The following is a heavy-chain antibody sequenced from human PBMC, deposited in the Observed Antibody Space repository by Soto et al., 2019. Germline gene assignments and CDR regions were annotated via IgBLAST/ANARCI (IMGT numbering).Heavy chain of an antibody. Sequence: SLRLSCAGSGFTFSTFDIHWVRQAPGKGLEWVSGIGTLSDTFYAASVQGQFTISRQNAKNSVYLQMNSLRAGDTAFYYCARGRSFSYDSTPPPMFDPWGQGTLVTVSS. V-gene: IGHV3-13*01. CDR2: IGTLSDT. J-gene: IGHJ5*02. D-gene: IGHD3-10*01. CDR3: ARGRSFSYDSTPPPMFDP. CDR1: GFTFSTFD.